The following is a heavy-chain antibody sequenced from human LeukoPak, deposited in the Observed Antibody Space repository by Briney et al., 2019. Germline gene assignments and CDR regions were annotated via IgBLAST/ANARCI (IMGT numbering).Heavy chain of an antibody. CDR2: IYENGGTT. CDR3: ARGSTYYDSSGQVPFDY. D-gene: IGHD3-22*01. J-gene: IGHJ4*02. CDR1: GFTFRSHA. V-gene: IGHV3-23*01. Sequence: GGSLRLSCVGSGFTFRSHAMSWVRQAPEKGLEFVSGIYENGGTTYYADSVKGRFSISRDNSKNTLYLQMDSLRAEDTAVYYCARGSTYYDSSGQVPFDYWGQGTLVTVSS.